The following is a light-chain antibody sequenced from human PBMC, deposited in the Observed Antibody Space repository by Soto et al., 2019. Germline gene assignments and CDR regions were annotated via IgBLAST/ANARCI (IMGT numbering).Light chain of an antibody. CDR2: LNSDGSH. CDR3: QTWDAGVRV. CDR1: SGHSTYA. V-gene: IGLV4-69*01. J-gene: IGLJ3*02. Sequence: QPVLTQSPSASASLGASVKLTCTLSSGHSTYAIAWHQQQPEKGPRFLMKLNSDGSHNKGDGIPDRFSVSSSGAERYLTISSLQSDDEADYYCQTWDAGVRVFGGGTKLTVL.